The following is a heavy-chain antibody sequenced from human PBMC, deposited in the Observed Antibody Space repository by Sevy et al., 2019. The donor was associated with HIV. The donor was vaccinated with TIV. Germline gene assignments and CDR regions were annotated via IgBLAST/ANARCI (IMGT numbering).Heavy chain of an antibody. V-gene: IGHV4-4*02. CDR3: ARDEAAGNSFDI. Sequence: SETLSLTCAVSGGSISSSNWWSWVRQPPGKGLEWIGEIYRSGSTNYNPSLKSRVTISVDKSKNQFSLKLSSVTAADTAVHYCARDEAAGNSFDIWGQGTMVTVSS. D-gene: IGHD6-13*01. J-gene: IGHJ3*02. CDR1: GGSISSSNW. CDR2: IYRSGST.